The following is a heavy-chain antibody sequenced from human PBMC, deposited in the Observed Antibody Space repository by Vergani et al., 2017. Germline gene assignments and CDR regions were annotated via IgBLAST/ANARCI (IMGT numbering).Heavy chain of an antibody. CDR3: TTDPRYCGDGSCYWLRDHHYYGMDV. D-gene: IGHD2-21*01. Sequence: EVQLVESGGGIVKPGGSLRLSCVASGFSFRNAWMNWVRRTPGKGLEWVGRIKSTFDRGTTDYAAAVKGRFTISGVHSKNTLFLQMNGLKTEDIGVYYCTTDPRYCGDGSCYWLRDHHYYGMDVWGQGTTVTVSS. CDR2: IKSTFDRGTT. J-gene: IGHJ6*02. V-gene: IGHV3-15*07. CDR1: GFSFRNAW.